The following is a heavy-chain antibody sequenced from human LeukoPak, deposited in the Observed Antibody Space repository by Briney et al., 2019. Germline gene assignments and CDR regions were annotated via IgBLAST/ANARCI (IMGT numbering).Heavy chain of an antibody. V-gene: IGHV3-23*01. Sequence: GGSLRLSCVASGFTFSSYSMNWVRQAPGKGLEWVSTISGTGGRTSYADSVKGRFTISRDNSKNTVYLQMNSLRAEDTAVYYCAKSGYSSSWSNAAVYNWFDPWGQGTLVIVSS. CDR3: AKSGYSSSWSNAAVYNWFDP. J-gene: IGHJ5*02. D-gene: IGHD6-13*01. CDR1: GFTFSSYS. CDR2: ISGTGGRT.